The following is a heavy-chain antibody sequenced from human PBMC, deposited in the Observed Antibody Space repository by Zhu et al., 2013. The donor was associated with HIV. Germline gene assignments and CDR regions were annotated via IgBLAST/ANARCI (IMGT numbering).Heavy chain of an antibody. J-gene: IGHJ6*02. Sequence: QVQLVQSGAEVKKPGSSVKVSCKASGGTFSSYAISWVRQAPGQGLEWMGWIIPMFTITNYAQKFQGRVTITADESTSTAYMELSSLRSEDTAVYYCARGGKAGSESYGMDVWGQGTTVTVSS. CDR2: IIPMFTIT. V-gene: IGHV1-69*12. D-gene: IGHD3-10*01. CDR1: GGTFSSYA. CDR3: ARGGKAGSESYGMDV.